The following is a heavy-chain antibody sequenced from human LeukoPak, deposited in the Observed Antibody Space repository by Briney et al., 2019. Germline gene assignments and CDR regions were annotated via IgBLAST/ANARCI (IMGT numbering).Heavy chain of an antibody. V-gene: IGHV3-30*18. CDR3: AKVARSYYDILTGYDY. Sequence: GGSLRLSCAASGFTFSSYGMHWVRQAPGKGLEWVAVISYDGSNKYYADSVKGRFTISRDNSKNTLYLQMNSLRAEDTAVYYRAKVARSYYDILTGYDYWGQGTLVTVSS. D-gene: IGHD3-9*01. J-gene: IGHJ4*02. CDR2: ISYDGSNK. CDR1: GFTFSSYG.